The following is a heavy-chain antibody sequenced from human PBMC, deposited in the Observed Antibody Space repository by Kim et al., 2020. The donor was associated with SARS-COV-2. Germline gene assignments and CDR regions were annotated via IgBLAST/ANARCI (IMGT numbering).Heavy chain of an antibody. D-gene: IGHD3-3*01. Sequence: GGSLRLSCAASGFTFNSLGMNWVRQVPGKGLEWVARISFDGTTTLYADSVKGRFTMSRDNSKNTVSLKMNSLGTEDTAVYYCAKDSHLGSVFWTFDMWGQGTTVTVSS. CDR1: GFTFNSLG. CDR2: ISFDGTTT. J-gene: IGHJ3*02. V-gene: IGHV3-30*18. CDR3: AKDSHLGSVFWTFDM.